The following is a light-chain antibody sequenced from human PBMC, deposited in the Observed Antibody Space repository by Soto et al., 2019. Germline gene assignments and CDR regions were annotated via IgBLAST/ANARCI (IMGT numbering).Light chain of an antibody. Sequence: QSALAQPASVSGSAGEAITISCTGSSNDVGSYNFVSWYQQYPGKAPKLVIYEVTSRPSGVSHRFSGSKSGNTASLTISGLQADDAADYYCSSYTTSSTWVFGTGTKGTVL. V-gene: IGLV2-14*01. CDR1: SNDVGSYNF. CDR2: EVT. CDR3: SSYTTSSTWV. J-gene: IGLJ1*01.